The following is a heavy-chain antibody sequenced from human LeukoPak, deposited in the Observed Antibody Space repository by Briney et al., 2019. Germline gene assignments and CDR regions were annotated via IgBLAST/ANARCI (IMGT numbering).Heavy chain of an antibody. Sequence: PSETLSLTCAVYGGSFSGYYWSWIRQPPGKGLEWIGEINHSGGTNYNPSLKSRVTISVDTSKNQFSLKLSSVTAADTAVYYCARSASCSGGSCYGPINFYDYWGQGTLVTVSS. J-gene: IGHJ4*02. CDR2: INHSGGT. CDR1: GGSFSGYY. CDR3: ARSASCSGGSCYGPINFYDY. V-gene: IGHV4-34*01. D-gene: IGHD2-15*01.